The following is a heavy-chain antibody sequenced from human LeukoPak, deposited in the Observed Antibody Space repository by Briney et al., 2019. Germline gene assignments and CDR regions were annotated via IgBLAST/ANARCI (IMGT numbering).Heavy chain of an antibody. Sequence: GGSLRLSCAASGFTFSSCGMHWVRQAPGKGLEWVSAISGSGGSTYYADSVKGRFTISRDNSKNTLYLQMNSLRAEDTAVYYCAKDQGGGYDFAFDYWGQGTLVTVSS. D-gene: IGHD5-12*01. J-gene: IGHJ4*02. CDR3: AKDQGGGYDFAFDY. V-gene: IGHV3-23*01. CDR2: ISGSGGST. CDR1: GFTFSSCG.